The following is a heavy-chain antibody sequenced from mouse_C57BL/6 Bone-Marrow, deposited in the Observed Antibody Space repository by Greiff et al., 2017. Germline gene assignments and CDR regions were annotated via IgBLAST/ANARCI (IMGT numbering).Heavy chain of an antibody. CDR1: GYTFTSYW. CDR3: ARRWLLNAMDY. Sequence: QVQLQQPGAELVMPGASVKLSCKASGYTFTSYWMHWVKQRPGQGLEWIGEIDPSDSYTNYNQKFKGKSTLTVDKSSSTAYMQISSLTSEDSAVYYCARRWLLNAMDYWGQGTSVTVSS. J-gene: IGHJ4*01. CDR2: IDPSDSYT. D-gene: IGHD2-3*01. V-gene: IGHV1-69*01.